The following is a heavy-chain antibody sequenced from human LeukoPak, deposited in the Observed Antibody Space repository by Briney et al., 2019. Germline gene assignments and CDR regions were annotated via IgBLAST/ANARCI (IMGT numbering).Heavy chain of an antibody. D-gene: IGHD3-22*01. CDR1: GFTFSTYW. V-gene: IGHV3-74*01. Sequence: GGSLRLSCAASGFTFSTYWMHSVRQAPGKGLVWVSRIKSDGSTNYADSVKGRFTISRDNANNTPSLQMNSLRPEDTGVYYCARAPSEIGGYYPEYFRHWGQGTLVTVSS. J-gene: IGHJ1*01. CDR3: ARAPSEIGGYYPEYFRH. CDR2: IKSDGST.